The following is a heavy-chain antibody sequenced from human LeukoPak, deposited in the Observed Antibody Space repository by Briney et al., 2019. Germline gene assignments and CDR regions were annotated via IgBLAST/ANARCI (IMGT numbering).Heavy chain of an antibody. CDR3: ARDYYGSGSYYTEGFDP. V-gene: IGHV3-48*02. CDR1: GFTFSTYS. Sequence: PGGSLRLSCAASGFTFSTYSMNWVRQAPGKGLEWVSYISSSSNTIFYADSVKGRFTISRDNAKNSLYLQMHSLRDEDTAVYYCARDYYGSGSYYTEGFDPWGQGTLVTVSS. J-gene: IGHJ5*02. D-gene: IGHD3-10*01. CDR2: ISSSSNTI.